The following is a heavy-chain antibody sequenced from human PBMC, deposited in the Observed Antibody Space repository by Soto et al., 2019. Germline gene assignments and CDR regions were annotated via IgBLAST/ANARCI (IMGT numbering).Heavy chain of an antibody. D-gene: IGHD3-9*01. Sequence: EVQLLESGGGLVQPGGSLRLSCAASGFTFSSYAMSWVRQAPGKGLEWVSATSGSGGSTYYADSVKGRFTISRDNSKNTLYLQMNSLRAEDTAVYYCAKDGNPIPYLTGYYRLGWFDPWGQGTLVTVSS. J-gene: IGHJ5*02. CDR1: GFTFSSYA. V-gene: IGHV3-23*01. CDR3: AKDGNPIPYLTGYYRLGWFDP. CDR2: TSGSGGST.